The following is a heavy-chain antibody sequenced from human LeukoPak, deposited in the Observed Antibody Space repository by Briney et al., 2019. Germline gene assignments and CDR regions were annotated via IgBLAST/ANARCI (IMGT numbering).Heavy chain of an antibody. V-gene: IGHV4-4*07. D-gene: IGHD3-22*01. CDR3: AMYNYDTSGFDY. CDR2: IYTGGST. CDR1: GGSVCSFSIYY. Sequence: SETLSLTCSVSGGSVCSFSIYYWSWVRQPAGKGLEWIGRIYTGGSTSTSYNPSLKSRVSISADKSKNHFSLTLRSVTAADTAVYYCAMYNYDTSGFDYWGQGTRVTVSS. J-gene: IGHJ4*02.